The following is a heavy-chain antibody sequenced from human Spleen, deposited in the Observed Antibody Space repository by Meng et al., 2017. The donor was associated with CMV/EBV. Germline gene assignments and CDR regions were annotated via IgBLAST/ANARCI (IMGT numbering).Heavy chain of an antibody. Sequence: GESLKISCAASGFTVSSHYMNWVRQAPGKGLEWVSVIYSGGSTYYADSVRGRFTISRDNAKNSLYLQMNSLRAEDTAVYYCARDGTMVRGVTTQDYYYYGMDVWGQGTTVTVSS. J-gene: IGHJ6*02. CDR2: IYSGGST. CDR3: ARDGTMVRGVTTQDYYYYGMDV. CDR1: GFTVSSHY. V-gene: IGHV3-66*01. D-gene: IGHD3-10*01.